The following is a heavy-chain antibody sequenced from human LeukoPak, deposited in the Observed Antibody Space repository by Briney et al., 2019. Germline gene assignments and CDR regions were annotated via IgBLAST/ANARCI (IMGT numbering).Heavy chain of an antibody. CDR1: GYTFTSYY. D-gene: IGHD4-11*01. CDR3: ARDRDYSNYYHYYYYYMDV. Sequence: ASVKVSCKASGYTFTSYYMHWVRQAPGQGLEWMGIINPSGGSTSYAQKFQGRVTMTRDMSTSTVYMELSSLRSEDTAVYYSARDRDYSNYYHYYYYYMDVWGKGTTVTVSS. J-gene: IGHJ6*03. V-gene: IGHV1-46*01. CDR2: INPSGGST.